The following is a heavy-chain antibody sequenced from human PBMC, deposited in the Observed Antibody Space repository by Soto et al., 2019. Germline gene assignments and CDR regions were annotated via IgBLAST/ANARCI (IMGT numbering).Heavy chain of an antibody. Sequence: EVQLLESGGGLVQPGGSLRLSCAASGFTFSYYAMSWVRQAPGKGMEWVSGMRSSGGSTHYADSVKGRFTISRDNSKGMFYLLTTSVSVVKTGVFFCAKGIVLGATPDGANYWGQGTLVTGSS. CDR1: GFTFSYYA. CDR3: AKGIVLGATPDGANY. J-gene: IGHJ4*02. D-gene: IGHD1-26*01. V-gene: IGHV3-23*01. CDR2: MRSSGGST.